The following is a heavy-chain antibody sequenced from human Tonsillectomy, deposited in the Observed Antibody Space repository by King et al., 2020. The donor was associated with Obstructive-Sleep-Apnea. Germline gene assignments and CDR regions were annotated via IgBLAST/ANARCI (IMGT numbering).Heavy chain of an antibody. V-gene: IGHV3-33*01. CDR1: GFTFSSYG. CDR2: IWDDGSNK. CDR3: ARESSSLVDS. J-gene: IGHJ4*02. Sequence: VQLVESGGGVVQPGRSLRVSCAASGFTFSSYGMHWVRQAPGKGLEWVAVIWDDGSNKYYADSVKARFTISRDNSRNTLYLQMNSLRGEDTAVYYCARESSSLVDSWGQGTLVTVSS. D-gene: IGHD6-13*01.